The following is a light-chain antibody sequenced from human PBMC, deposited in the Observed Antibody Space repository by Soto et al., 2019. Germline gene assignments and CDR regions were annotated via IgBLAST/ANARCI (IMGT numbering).Light chain of an antibody. CDR2: EVS. J-gene: IGLJ1*01. CDR1: SSDVGGYNY. V-gene: IGLV2-14*01. CDR3: SSYTRSSTPYV. Sequence: QSALTQPASVSGSPGQSITISCTGTSSDVGGYNYVSWYQQHPGKAPKLMIYEVSNRPSGVSNRFSGSKSGNTASLTISGLRAEDEADYYCSSYTRSSTPYVFGTGTKVTVL.